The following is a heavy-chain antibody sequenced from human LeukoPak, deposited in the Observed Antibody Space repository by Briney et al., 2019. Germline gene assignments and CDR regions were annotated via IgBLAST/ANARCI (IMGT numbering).Heavy chain of an antibody. Sequence: SETLSLTCPVSGGSISSGGYYWSWLRQHPGKGLEWIGYIYYSGSTYYNPSLKSRVTISVDTSKNQFSLKLSSVTAADTAVYYCARVFGYCSGGSCIENFDYWGQGTLVTVSS. CDR2: IYYSGST. D-gene: IGHD2-15*01. J-gene: IGHJ4*02. V-gene: IGHV4-31*03. CDR3: ARVFGYCSGGSCIENFDY. CDR1: GGSISSGGYY.